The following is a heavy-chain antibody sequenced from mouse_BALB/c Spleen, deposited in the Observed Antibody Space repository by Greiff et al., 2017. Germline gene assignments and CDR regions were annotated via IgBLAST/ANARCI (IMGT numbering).Heavy chain of an antibody. CDR3: AYYGSSYCDY. V-gene: IGHV1-7*01. J-gene: IGHJ2*01. CDR1: GYTFTSYW. D-gene: IGHD1-1*01. Sequence: QVQLKESGAELAKPGASVKMSCKASGYTFTSYWMHWVKQRPGQGLEWIGYINPSTGYTEYNQKFKDKATLTADKSSSTAYMQLSSLTSEDSAVYYCAYYGSSYCDYWGQGTTLTVSS. CDR2: INPSTGYT.